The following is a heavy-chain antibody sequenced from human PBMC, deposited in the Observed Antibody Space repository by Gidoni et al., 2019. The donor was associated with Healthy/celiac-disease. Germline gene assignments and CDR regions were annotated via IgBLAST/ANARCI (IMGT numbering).Heavy chain of an antibody. J-gene: IGHJ5*02. CDR1: GGSFSGYY. CDR3: ASGYSGYEAFDP. D-gene: IGHD5-12*01. V-gene: IGHV4-34*01. CDR2: INHSGST. Sequence: QVQLQQWGAGLLKPSETLSLTCAVYGGSFSGYYWSWIRQPPGKGLEWIGEINHSGSTNYNPSLKSRVTISVDTSKNQFSLKLSPVTAADTAVYYCASGYSGYEAFDPWGQGTLVTVSS.